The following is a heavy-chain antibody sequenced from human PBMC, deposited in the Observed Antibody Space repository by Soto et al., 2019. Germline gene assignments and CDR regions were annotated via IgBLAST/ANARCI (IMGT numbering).Heavy chain of an antibody. Sequence: PSETLSLICTVSGGSISSYYWSWIRQPPGKGLEWIGYIYYSGSTNYNPSLKSRVTISVDTSKNQFSLKLSSVTAADTAVYYCARHFGENRVDNCVHGTLYTVAS. D-gene: IGHD3-10*01. CDR1: GGSISSYY. CDR3: ARHFGENRVDN. CDR2: IYYSGST. V-gene: IGHV4-59*08. J-gene: IGHJ5*01.